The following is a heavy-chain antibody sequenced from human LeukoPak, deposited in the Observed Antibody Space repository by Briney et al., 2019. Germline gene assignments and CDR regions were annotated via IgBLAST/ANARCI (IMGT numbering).Heavy chain of an antibody. V-gene: IGHV3-23*01. J-gene: IGHJ4*02. D-gene: IGHD3-3*01. CDR2: TSGSGGST. CDR3: AKDSAIFGVVIIPLDY. Sequence: GGSLRLSCAASGFIFSSYAMSWVRQAPGKGLEWVSATSGSGGSTYYADSVKGRFTISRDNSKNTLYLQMNSLRAEDTAVYYCAKDSAIFGVVIIPLDYWGQGTLVTVSS. CDR1: GFIFSSYA.